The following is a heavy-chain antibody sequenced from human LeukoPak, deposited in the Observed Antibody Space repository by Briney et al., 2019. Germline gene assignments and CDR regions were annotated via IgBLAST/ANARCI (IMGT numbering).Heavy chain of an antibody. J-gene: IGHJ6*02. D-gene: IGHD2-8*01. Sequence: ASVKVSCKASGYSLTTYYTHLVRQAPGQGLEWMAIINPSGGGTKYAQKFQGRVTMTRDTPTNTVYMELSSLRTEDTAVYYCASVYLYGMDVWGQGTTVTVSS. CDR3: ASVYLYGMDV. V-gene: IGHV1-46*01. CDR1: GYSLTTYY. CDR2: INPSGGGT.